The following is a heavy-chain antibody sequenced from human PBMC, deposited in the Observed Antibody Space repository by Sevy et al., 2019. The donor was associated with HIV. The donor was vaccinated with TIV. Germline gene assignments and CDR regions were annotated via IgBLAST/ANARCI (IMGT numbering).Heavy chain of an antibody. J-gene: IGHJ6*03. D-gene: IGHD1-20*01. CDR2: IIPIFGTA. CDR3: ARVILNWNDGKAAYYYYYMDV. CDR1: GGTFSSYA. Sequence: ASVKVSCKASGGTFSSYAISWVRQAPGQGLEWMGRIIPIFGTANYAQKFQGRVTITADESTSTAYMELSSLRSEDTAVYYCARVILNWNDGKAAYYYYYMDVWGKGTTVTVSS. V-gene: IGHV1-69*13.